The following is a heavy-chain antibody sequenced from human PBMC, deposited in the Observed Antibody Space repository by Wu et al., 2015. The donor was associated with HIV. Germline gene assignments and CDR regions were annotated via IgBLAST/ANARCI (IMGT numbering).Heavy chain of an antibody. CDR2: IIPIFGTA. V-gene: IGHV1-69*05. J-gene: IGHJ6*02. CDR3: ARDSPVLSRGSYYYGMDV. Sequence: QVQLVQSGAEVKKPGSSVKVSCKASGGTFSSYAISWVRQAPGQGLEWMGGIIPIFGTANYAQKFQGRVTITTDESTSTAYMELSSLRSEDTAVYYCARDSPVLSRGSYYYGMDVWGQGTTVTVSS. D-gene: IGHD5-24*01. CDR1: GGTFSSYA.